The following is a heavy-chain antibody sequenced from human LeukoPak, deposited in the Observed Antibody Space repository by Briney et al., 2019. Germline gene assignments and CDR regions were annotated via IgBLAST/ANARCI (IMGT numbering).Heavy chain of an antibody. CDR3: ARAYSSGWYLSRAFDI. J-gene: IGHJ3*02. CDR1: GYTFTGYF. V-gene: IGHV1-46*01. CDR2: INPSGGTT. D-gene: IGHD6-19*01. Sequence: GASVKVSCKASGYTFTGYFMHWVRQAPGQGLEWMGIINPSGGTTSYAQKFQGRVTMTRDTSTSTVYMELTSLRSEDTAVCYCARAYSSGWYLSRAFDIWGQGTMITVSS.